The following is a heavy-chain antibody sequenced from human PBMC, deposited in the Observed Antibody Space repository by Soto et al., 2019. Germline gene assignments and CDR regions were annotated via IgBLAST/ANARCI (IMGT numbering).Heavy chain of an antibody. CDR2: IYPADSDT. CDR3: ARQFHDNSGGGYYYYGLDV. D-gene: IGHD2-15*01. CDR1: GYSFSNYW. V-gene: IGHV5-51*01. J-gene: IGHJ6*02. Sequence: GLSLKISWDGSGYSFSNYWIAWVRQMPGKGLEWMGIIYPADSDTRNSPSFQGQVTISADKYINTAYLQWSSLKASDTATYYCARQFHDNSGGGYYYYGLDVWGQGTTVTVSS.